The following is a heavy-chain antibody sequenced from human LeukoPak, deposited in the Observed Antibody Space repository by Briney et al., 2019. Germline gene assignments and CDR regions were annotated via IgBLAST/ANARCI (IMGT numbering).Heavy chain of an antibody. CDR3: ARAPTGTYYDFWSGYYDFDY. D-gene: IGHD3-3*01. CDR1: GGTFSSYA. Sequence: SVQVSCQASGGTFSSYAISWVRQAPGQGLEWMGGIIPIFGTANYAQKFQGRVTITADESTSTAYMELSSLRSDDTAVYYCARAPTGTYYDFWSGYYDFDYWGQGTLVTVSS. CDR2: IIPIFGTA. J-gene: IGHJ4*02. V-gene: IGHV1-69*13.